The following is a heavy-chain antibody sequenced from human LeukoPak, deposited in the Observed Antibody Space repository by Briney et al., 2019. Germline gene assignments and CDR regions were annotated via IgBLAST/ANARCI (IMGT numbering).Heavy chain of an antibody. D-gene: IGHD6-13*01. Sequence: SETLSLTCAVYGGSFSSYYWGWIRQPPGKGLEWIGSIYYSGSTYYNPSLKSRVTISVDTSKNQFSLKLSSVTAADTAVYYCARQGGGSWYPPYYYYYMDVWGKGTTVTISS. CDR2: IYYSGST. V-gene: IGHV4-39*01. CDR3: ARQGGGSWYPPYYYYYMDV. J-gene: IGHJ6*03. CDR1: GGSFSSYY.